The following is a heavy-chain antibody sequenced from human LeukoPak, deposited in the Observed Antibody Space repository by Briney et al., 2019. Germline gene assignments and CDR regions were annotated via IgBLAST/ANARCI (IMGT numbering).Heavy chain of an antibody. D-gene: IGHD2-21*02. CDR2: ITDSGRTI. J-gene: IGHJ6*03. CDR3: ARGEVVTASLPDYFYYYMDV. Sequence: GGSLRLSCAASGFTFSSYEMNWVRQAPGKGLEWVSYITDSGRTIYYADSVKGRFTISRDNAKNSLFLQMNSLRAEDTAVYYCARGEVVTASLPDYFYYYMDVWGKGTTVTISS. V-gene: IGHV3-48*03. CDR1: GFTFSSYE.